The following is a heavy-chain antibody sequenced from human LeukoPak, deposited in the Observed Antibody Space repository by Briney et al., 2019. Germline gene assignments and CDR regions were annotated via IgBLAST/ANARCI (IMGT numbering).Heavy chain of an antibody. D-gene: IGHD6-13*01. J-gene: IGHJ4*02. V-gene: IGHV3-23*01. CDR3: AKGPCIAAAGCYFDY. CDR1: GLTFNSYA. CDR2: ISGSGGTT. Sequence: GGSLRLSCAASGLTFNSYAMTRVRQAPGTGLEWVSAISGSGGTTYYADPVKGRFTISRDNSKNTLYLQMNSLRVEDTAVYYCAKGPCIAAAGCYFDYWGQGNLVTVSS.